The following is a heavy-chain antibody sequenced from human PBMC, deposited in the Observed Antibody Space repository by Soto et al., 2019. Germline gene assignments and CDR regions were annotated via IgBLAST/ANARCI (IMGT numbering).Heavy chain of an antibody. CDR2: IKQDGSEK. J-gene: IGHJ6*03. V-gene: IGHV3-7*01. CDR3: AREKGYGSGCYSTSYYYYLDV. D-gene: IGHD3-10*01. CDR1: GFTFSSYW. Sequence: GGSLRLSCAASGFTFSSYWMSWVRQAPGKGLEWVANIKQDGSEKYYVDSVKGRFTISRDNAKNSLYLQMNSLRAEDTDVYYCAREKGYGSGCYSTSYYYYLDVWGKGTTVTVSS.